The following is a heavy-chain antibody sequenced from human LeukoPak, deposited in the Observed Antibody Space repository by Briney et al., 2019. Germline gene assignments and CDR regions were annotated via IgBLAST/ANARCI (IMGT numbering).Heavy chain of an antibody. D-gene: IGHD3-16*01. Sequence: SETLSLTCTVSGGSISSGDYYWSWIRQPPGTGLEWIGYIYYSGSTYYNPSLKSRVTISVDTSKNQFSLKLSSVTAADTAVYYCARWGGHYYFDYWGQGTLVTVSS. CDR1: GGSISSGDYY. CDR2: IYYSGST. CDR3: ARWGGHYYFDY. V-gene: IGHV4-30-4*01. J-gene: IGHJ4*02.